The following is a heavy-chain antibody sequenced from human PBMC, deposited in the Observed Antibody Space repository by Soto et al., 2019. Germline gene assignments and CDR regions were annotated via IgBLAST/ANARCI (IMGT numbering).Heavy chain of an antibody. CDR3: ARVWGGSNGFDP. V-gene: IGHV4-30-2*01. Sequence: QLQLQESGSGLVKPSQTLSLTCAVSGGSISSGGYSWSWIRQPPGKGLEWIGYIYDSGSPYYNPSLKSRVTISVDRSNTQFSLKLSSVTAADTAVYYCARVWGGSNGFDPWGQGTLVTVSS. J-gene: IGHJ5*02. CDR1: GGSISSGGYS. D-gene: IGHD3-16*01. CDR2: IYDSGSP.